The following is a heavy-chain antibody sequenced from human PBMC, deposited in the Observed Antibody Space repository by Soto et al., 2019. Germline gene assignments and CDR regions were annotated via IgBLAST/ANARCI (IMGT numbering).Heavy chain of an antibody. CDR2: ISGSGGST. Sequence: EVQLLESGGGLVQPGGSLRLSCAASGFTFSSYAMSWVRQAPGKGLEWVSAISGSGGSTYYADSVKGRFTISRDNSKNTLYLQMNSLRAEDTAVYYCAKGGAIMTAGYSSSWYLGSGYYYFTYWGQGTLVTVSS. D-gene: IGHD6-13*01. J-gene: IGHJ4*02. CDR3: AKGGAIMTAGYSSSWYLGSGYYYFTY. V-gene: IGHV3-23*01. CDR1: GFTFSSYA.